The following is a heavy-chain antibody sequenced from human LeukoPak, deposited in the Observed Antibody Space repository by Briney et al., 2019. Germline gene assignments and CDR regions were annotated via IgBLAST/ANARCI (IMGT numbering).Heavy chain of an antibody. CDR1: GFTFSSYG. V-gene: IGHV3-30*03. CDR2: ISYDGSDK. Sequence: KPGRSLRLSCAASGFTFSSYGMYWVRQAPGKGLDWVAVISYDGSDKYYADSVKGRFTISRDNSKNTLYLQMNSLRAEDTAVYYCARDLYYYGSGNYVPGLPDFWGQGTLVTVSS. CDR3: ARDLYYYGSGNYVPGLPDF. J-gene: IGHJ4*02. D-gene: IGHD3-10*01.